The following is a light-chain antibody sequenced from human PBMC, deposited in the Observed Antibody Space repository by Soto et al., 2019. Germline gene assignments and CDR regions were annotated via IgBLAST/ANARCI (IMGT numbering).Light chain of an antibody. CDR3: QSYDNTLDARYV. J-gene: IGLJ1*01. V-gene: IGLV2-23*01. CDR1: SSDVGSYNL. Sequence: QSVLTQPASVSGSPGQSITIPCTGTSSDVGSYNLVSWYQQHPGKAPKLMIYEGSKRPSGVSNRFSGSKSGNTASLTISGLQAEDEADYYCQSYDNTLDARYVFGTGTKVTVL. CDR2: EGS.